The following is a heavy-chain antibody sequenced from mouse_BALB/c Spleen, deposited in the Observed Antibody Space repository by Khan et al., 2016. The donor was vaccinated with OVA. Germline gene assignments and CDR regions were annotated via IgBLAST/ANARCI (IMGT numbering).Heavy chain of an antibody. CDR1: GYSITSDYA. Sequence: EVQLQEPGPGLVKPSQSLSLTCTVTGYSITSDYAWNWIRQFPGNKLEWMGYLSYSGRTSYNPSLKSSISFTLDTSTNQVFLQLHSVTSEDTDNYVCSRTVTSTTIVTTDFDYWGQGTTLTVSA. CDR2: LSYSGRT. D-gene: IGHD2-5*01. V-gene: IGHV3-2*02. CDR3: SRTVTSTTIVTTDFDY. J-gene: IGHJ2*01.